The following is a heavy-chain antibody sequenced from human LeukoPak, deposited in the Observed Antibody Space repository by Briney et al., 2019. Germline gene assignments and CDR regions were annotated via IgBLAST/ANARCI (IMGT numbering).Heavy chain of an antibody. Sequence: GGSLRLSCAASGFTFSSYAMSWVRQAPGKGLEWVSAISGSGGSTYYADSVKGRFTISGDNSKNTLYLQMNSLRAEDTAVYYCAKDESRSCSGGSCFPTDYWGQGTLVTVSS. D-gene: IGHD2-15*01. V-gene: IGHV3-23*01. CDR2: ISGSGGST. CDR1: GFTFSSYA. CDR3: AKDESRSCSGGSCFPTDY. J-gene: IGHJ4*02.